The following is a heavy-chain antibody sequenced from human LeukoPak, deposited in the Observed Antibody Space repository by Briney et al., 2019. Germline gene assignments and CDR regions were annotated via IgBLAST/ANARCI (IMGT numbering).Heavy chain of an antibody. CDR3: AREGEYSGYYYFDY. V-gene: IGHV3-64*01. J-gene: IGHJ4*02. D-gene: IGHD5-12*01. Sequence: PGGSLRLSCAASGFTFSSYAMHWVRQAPGKGLEYVSAISSNGGSTYYANSVKGRFTISRDNSKNTLYLQMGSLRAEDMAVYYCAREGEYSGYYYFDYWGQGTLVTVSS. CDR2: ISSNGGST. CDR1: GFTFSSYA.